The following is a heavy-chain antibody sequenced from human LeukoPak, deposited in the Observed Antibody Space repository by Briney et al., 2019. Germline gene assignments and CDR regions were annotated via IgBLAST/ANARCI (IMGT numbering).Heavy chain of an antibody. D-gene: IGHD1-26*01. J-gene: IGHJ4*02. CDR2: IYYTGST. Sequence: NPSETLSLTCTVSRGSISSSSYFWSWIRQPPGKGLEWIGYIYYTGSTGYNPSLKSRVTMSVDTSNNQFSLKLSSVTAADTAVYYCARYLGANNPRGFDSWGQGTLVSVSS. V-gene: IGHV4-61*01. CDR3: ARYLGANNPRGFDS. CDR1: RGSISSSSYF.